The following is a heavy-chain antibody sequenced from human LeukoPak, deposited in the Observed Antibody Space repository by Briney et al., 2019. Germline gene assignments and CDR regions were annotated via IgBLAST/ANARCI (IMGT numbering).Heavy chain of an antibody. CDR2: IRYDGSNK. V-gene: IGHV3-30*02. CDR1: GFTFSSYG. D-gene: IGHD2-2*01. CDR3: ASAIVVVPAAPWNAFDI. J-gene: IGHJ3*02. Sequence: HPGGSLRLSCAASGFTFSSYGMHWVRQAPGKGLEWVAFIRYDGSNKYYADSVKGRFTISRDNSKNTLYLQMNSLRAEDTAVYYCASAIVVVPAAPWNAFDIWGQGTMVTVSS.